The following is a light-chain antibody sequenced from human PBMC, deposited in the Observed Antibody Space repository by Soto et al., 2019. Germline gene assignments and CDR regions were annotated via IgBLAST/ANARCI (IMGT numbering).Light chain of an antibody. CDR1: SSSIGRNT. CDR3: AAWDDSLNGWV. CDR2: SNN. J-gene: IGLJ3*02. V-gene: IGLV1-44*01. Sequence: QSVLTQPPSASATPGQRVTISCSGRSSSIGRNTVDWYQQLPGTAPKLLVYSNNQRPSGVPDRFSGSKSGTSGSLAISGLQSEDEADYYCAAWDDSLNGWVFGGGTKLTVL.